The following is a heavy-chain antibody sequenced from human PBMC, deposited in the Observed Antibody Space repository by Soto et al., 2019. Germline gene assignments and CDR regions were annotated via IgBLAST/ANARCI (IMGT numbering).Heavy chain of an antibody. Sequence: SETLSLTCTVSGGSISRYYWSWIRQPPGKELEWIGYVYDSGSTNYNPSLKSRVTISVDTSKNQFSLKLTSVTAADTAVYYCARDKITGLFAYWGQGTLVTVSS. CDR2: VYDSGST. D-gene: IGHD2-8*02. CDR3: ARDKITGLFAY. CDR1: GGSISRYY. J-gene: IGHJ4*02. V-gene: IGHV4-59*12.